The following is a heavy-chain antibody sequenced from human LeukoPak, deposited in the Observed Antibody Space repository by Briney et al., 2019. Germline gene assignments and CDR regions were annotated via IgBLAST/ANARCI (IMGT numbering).Heavy chain of an antibody. CDR2: INHSGST. CDR3: ARGRVLLWFGELLPYNWFDP. V-gene: IGHV4-34*01. J-gene: IGHJ5*02. Sequence: SKTLSLTCAVYGGSFSGYYWSWIRQPPGKGLEWIGEINHSGSTNYNPSLKSRVTISVDTSKNQFSLKLSSVTAADTAVYYCARGRVLLWFGELLPYNWFDPWGQGTLVTVSS. CDR1: GGSFSGYY. D-gene: IGHD3-10*01.